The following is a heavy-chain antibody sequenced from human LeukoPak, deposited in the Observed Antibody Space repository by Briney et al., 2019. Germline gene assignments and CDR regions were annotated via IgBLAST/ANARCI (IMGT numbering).Heavy chain of an antibody. J-gene: IGHJ4*02. Sequence: GESLKISCKDSGYSFTSYWIGWVRQMPGKGLEWMGIIYPGDSDTRYSPSFQGEVTISADKSISTAYLQWSSLKASDTAMYYCARGGRVRYFDWFFDYWGQGTLVTVSS. CDR3: ARGGRVRYFDWFFDY. V-gene: IGHV5-51*01. CDR1: GYSFTSYW. CDR2: IYPGDSDT. D-gene: IGHD3-9*01.